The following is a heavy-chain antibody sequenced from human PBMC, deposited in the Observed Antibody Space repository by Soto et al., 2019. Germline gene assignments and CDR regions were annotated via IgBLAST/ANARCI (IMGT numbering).Heavy chain of an antibody. D-gene: IGHD3-3*01. CDR3: ATLRPIVGVVGDWFAP. CDR2: IWYDGSNK. CDR1: GFTFSSYG. J-gene: IGHJ5*02. V-gene: IGHV3-33*01. Sequence: QVQLVESGGGVVQPGRSLRLSCAASGFTFSSYGMHWVRQAPGKGLEWVAVIWYDGSNKYYADSVKGRFTISRDNSKNTLYLEMNRLRAEDTAGYYCATLRPIVGVVGDWFAPWGQGTLVTVSS.